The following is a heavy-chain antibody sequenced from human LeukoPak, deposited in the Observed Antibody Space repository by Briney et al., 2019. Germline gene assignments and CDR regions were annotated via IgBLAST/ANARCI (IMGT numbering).Heavy chain of an antibody. CDR3: ARDVRARGAYFDY. CDR1: GGSISSYY. CDR2: IYYSGST. J-gene: IGHJ4*02. Sequence: SETLSPTCTVSGGSISSYYWSWIRQPPGKGLEWIGYIYYSGSTNYNPSLKSRVTISVDTSKNQFSLKLSSVTAADTAVYYCARDVRARGAYFDYWGQGTLVTVSS. V-gene: IGHV4-59*01. D-gene: IGHD1-26*01.